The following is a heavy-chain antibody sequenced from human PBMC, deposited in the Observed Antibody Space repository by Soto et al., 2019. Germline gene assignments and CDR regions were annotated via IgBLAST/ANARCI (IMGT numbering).Heavy chain of an antibody. J-gene: IGHJ6*02. CDR2: ISYDGRDK. Sequence: QVQLVESGGGVVQPGRSLRLSCADSGFTFSSYAMHWDRQAPGKGLEWVAVISYDGRDKYYADSVKGRFTISRDNSKNTLYLQMNSLRAEDTAVYYCARDPQDYDFWSGPYGMDVWGQGTTVTVSS. V-gene: IGHV3-30*04. CDR3: ARDPQDYDFWSGPYGMDV. CDR1: GFTFSSYA. D-gene: IGHD3-3*01.